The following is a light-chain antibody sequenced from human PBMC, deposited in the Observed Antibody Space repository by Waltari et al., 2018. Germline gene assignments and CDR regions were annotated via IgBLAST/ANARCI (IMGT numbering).Light chain of an antibody. CDR1: ESISSW. CDR2: KAS. V-gene: IGKV1-5*03. J-gene: IGKJ1*01. Sequence: DIQMTQSPSTLSASVGDRVTITCRASESISSWLAWYQQKPGKAPKLLINKASRLESGVPARFSGSGSGTEFTLTISSLQPDDFATYYCLHYNNYPGTFGQGTKVEIK. CDR3: LHYNNYPGT.